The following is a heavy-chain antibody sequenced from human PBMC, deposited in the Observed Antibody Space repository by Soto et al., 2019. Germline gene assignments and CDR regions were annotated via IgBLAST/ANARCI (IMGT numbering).Heavy chain of an antibody. D-gene: IGHD3-22*01. CDR3: ARDQLYYNDISGRPLNAFDV. CDR1: GFTLRGYW. V-gene: IGHV3-48*01. Sequence: GGSLRLSCAASGFTLRGYWMHWVRQDPGKGLVWVSYIGTGSSTKYYADSVEGRFTISRDNAKNSLYLQMNSLRAEDTAVYYCARDQLYYNDISGRPLNAFDVWGQGTMVTVSS. CDR2: IGTGSSTK. J-gene: IGHJ3*01.